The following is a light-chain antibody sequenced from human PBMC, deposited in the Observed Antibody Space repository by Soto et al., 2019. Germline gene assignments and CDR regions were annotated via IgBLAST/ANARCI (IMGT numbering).Light chain of an antibody. J-gene: IGKJ1*01. CDR3: QQTYSSLWT. V-gene: IGKV1-39*01. Sequence: DIQLTQSPSSLSASVGDRFTISCPASQSIGTSLNWYQRKPGKAPNLLIYGTSHLHSGVPSRFSGTGSGTDFTLIITSLQRGDFATYYCQQTYSSLWTFGHGTKVDIK. CDR2: GTS. CDR1: QSIGTS.